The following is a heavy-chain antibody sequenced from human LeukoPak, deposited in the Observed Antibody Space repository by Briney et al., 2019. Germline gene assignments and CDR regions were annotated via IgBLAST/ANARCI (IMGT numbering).Heavy chain of an antibody. J-gene: IGHJ6*03. Sequence: PSETLSLTCTVSGGSISSSSYYWGWIRQPPGKGLEWIGSIYYSGSTYYNPSLKSRVTISVDTSKNQFSLKLSSVTAADTAVYYCARHVGYSSSWYPDYYYYYMDVWGKGTTVTVSS. CDR3: ARHVGYSSSWYPDYYYYYMDV. V-gene: IGHV4-39*01. CDR2: IYYSGST. CDR1: GGSISSSSYY. D-gene: IGHD6-13*01.